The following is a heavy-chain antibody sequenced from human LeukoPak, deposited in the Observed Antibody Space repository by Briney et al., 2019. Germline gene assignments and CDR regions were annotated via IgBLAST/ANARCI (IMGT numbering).Heavy chain of an antibody. Sequence: GGSLRLSCAASGFTVSSDYMSWVRQAPGKGLEWVSVIYSGGSTYYADSVKGRFTISRDNSKSTLYLQMNSLRAEDTAVYYCARLGYYYDSGGYYFRRWGQGTLVTVSS. D-gene: IGHD3-22*01. J-gene: IGHJ1*01. V-gene: IGHV3-53*01. CDR3: ARLGYYYDSGGYYFRR. CDR2: IYSGGST. CDR1: GFTVSSDY.